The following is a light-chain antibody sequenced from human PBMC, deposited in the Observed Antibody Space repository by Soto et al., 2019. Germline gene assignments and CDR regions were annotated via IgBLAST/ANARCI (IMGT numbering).Light chain of an antibody. CDR2: DAS. CDR3: QQYKSYPYT. Sequence: DVQMTQSPSSLSASVGDRVTITCRARQGISNSLGWVQQKPGKAPKSLIYDASSLQTGVPSKFSGSGSGRDFTLTISSLQPEDCATYFCQQYKSYPYTFGQGTELEI. V-gene: IGKV1-16*02. J-gene: IGKJ2*01. CDR1: QGISNS.